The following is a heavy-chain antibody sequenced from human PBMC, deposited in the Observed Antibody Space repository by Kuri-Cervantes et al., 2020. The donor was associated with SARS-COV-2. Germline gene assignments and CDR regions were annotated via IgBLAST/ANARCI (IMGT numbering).Heavy chain of an antibody. D-gene: IGHD6-13*01. V-gene: IGHV3-48*01. CDR3: ARCPSSSWYSDALDI. CDR1: GFTFSSYS. CDR2: ISSSSSTI. Sequence: GESLKISCAASGFTFSSYSMNWVRQAPGKGLEWVSYISSSSSTIYYADSVKGRFTISRDNAKNSLYLQMNSLRAEDTAVYYCARCPSSSWYSDALDIWGQGTMVTVSS. J-gene: IGHJ3*02.